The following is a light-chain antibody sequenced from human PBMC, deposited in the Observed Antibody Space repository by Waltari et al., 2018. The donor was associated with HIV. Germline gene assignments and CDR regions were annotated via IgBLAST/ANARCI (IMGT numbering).Light chain of an antibody. J-gene: IGLJ3*02. CDR1: RSAVGAYTL. CDR3: CSYAGSGLV. V-gene: IGLV2-23*02. Sequence: QSALTQSASVSVSPGQSITISCPGTRSAVGAYTLVSWYQQHPGEVPKLLIYEVTKRPSGVSTRFSGSKSGNTASLTISGLQAEDEADYFCCSYAGSGLVFGGGTKLTVL. CDR2: EVT.